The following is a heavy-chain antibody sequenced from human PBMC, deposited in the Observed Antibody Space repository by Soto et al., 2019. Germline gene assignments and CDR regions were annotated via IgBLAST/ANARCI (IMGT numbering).Heavy chain of an antibody. D-gene: IGHD3-3*01. J-gene: IGHJ4*02. CDR3: ARLLTFWSGHYSYFDY. CDR2: IYYSGST. Sequence: PSETLSLTCTVSGGSISSGDYYWSWIRQPPGKGLEWIGYIYYSGSTYYNPSLKSRVTISVDTSKNQFSLKLSSVTAADTAVYYCARLLTFWSGHYSYFDYWGQGTLVTVSS. CDR1: GGSISSGDYY. V-gene: IGHV4-30-4*01.